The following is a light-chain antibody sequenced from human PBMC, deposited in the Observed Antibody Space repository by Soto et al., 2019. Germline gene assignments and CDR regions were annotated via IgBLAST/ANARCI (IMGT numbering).Light chain of an antibody. V-gene: IGKV3-15*01. J-gene: IGKJ1*01. CDR1: QSVATN. CDR3: QQYNNWPQT. Sequence: EIVLTQSPATLSLSPGERATLSCRASQSVATNLAWYQQRPGQAPRLLIYGASKRAIGLPDRFSGSGSGTEFTLTITSLQSEDFAVYYCQQYNNWPQTFGQGTKV. CDR2: GAS.